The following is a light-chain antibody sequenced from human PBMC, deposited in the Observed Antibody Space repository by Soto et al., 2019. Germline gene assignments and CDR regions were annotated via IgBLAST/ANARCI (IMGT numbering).Light chain of an antibody. CDR1: QRVSSGY. V-gene: IGKV3-20*01. Sequence: EIVLTQSPGTLSLSPGERATLSCRASQRVSSGYLAWYQQKPGQAPRLLIYGASNRATDIPDRFSGRGSGTDFTLTISRLEPEDFAVYYCQQYGSSPPSNTFGQGTRLEI. CDR3: QQYGSSPPSNT. CDR2: GAS. J-gene: IGKJ5*01.